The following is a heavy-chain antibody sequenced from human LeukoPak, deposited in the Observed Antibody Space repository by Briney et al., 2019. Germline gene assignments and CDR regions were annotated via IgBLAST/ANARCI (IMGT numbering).Heavy chain of an antibody. CDR3: ARGASYGYLYYFDY. CDR1: GFTVRSTY. V-gene: IGHV3-53*01. CDR2: IYSGGST. D-gene: IGHD5-18*01. J-gene: IGHJ4*02. Sequence: GGSLRLSCAASGFTVRSTYMSWIRQAPGKGLEWVSVIYSGGSTYYADSVKGRFTISRDNSKNTLDLQMNSLRAEDTAVYYCARGASYGYLYYFDYWGQGILVTVSS.